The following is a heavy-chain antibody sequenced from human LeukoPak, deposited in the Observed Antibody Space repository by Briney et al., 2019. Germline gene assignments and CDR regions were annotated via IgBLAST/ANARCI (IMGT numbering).Heavy chain of an antibody. V-gene: IGHV3-7*01. CDR3: GRESSSSTFDY. D-gene: IGHD5/OR15-5a*01. Sequence: GGSLRLSCAASGFTFSSYWMSWVRQAPGTGLEWVANIHQDGSEKYYVDSVKGRFTISRDNAKNSLYLQMNSLRAEDTAIYYCGRESSSSTFDYWGQGTLVTVFS. CDR2: IHQDGSEK. CDR1: GFTFSSYW. J-gene: IGHJ4*02.